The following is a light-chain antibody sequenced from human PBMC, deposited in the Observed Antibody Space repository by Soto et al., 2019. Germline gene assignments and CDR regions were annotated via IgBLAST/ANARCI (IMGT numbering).Light chain of an antibody. Sequence: EIVMTQSPATLSVSPGERATLSCRASQSVSSNLAWYQQKPGLAPRLLIYDASSRATGIPDRFSGSGSGTDFTLTISRLEPEDFVVYYCQQYGSSLTFGGGTKVEIK. V-gene: IGKV3D-20*01. J-gene: IGKJ4*01. CDR2: DAS. CDR3: QQYGSSLT. CDR1: QSVSSN.